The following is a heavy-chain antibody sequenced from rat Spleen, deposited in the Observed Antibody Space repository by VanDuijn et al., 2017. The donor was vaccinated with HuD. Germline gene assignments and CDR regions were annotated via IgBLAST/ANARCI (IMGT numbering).Heavy chain of an antibody. CDR3: ARDYGQGWVLDA. D-gene: IGHD1-7*01. J-gene: IGHJ4*01. CDR2: MWYDGDT. V-gene: IGHV2-34*01. CDR1: GFSLTSYS. Sequence: QVQLKESGPGLVQPSETLSLTCTVSGFSLTSYSVTWIRQPSGKGPEWMGRMWYDGDTAYNLTLKSRLTISRDTSKNQVFLKMNSLQTEDSGTYSCARDYGQGWVLDAWGQGASVTVSS.